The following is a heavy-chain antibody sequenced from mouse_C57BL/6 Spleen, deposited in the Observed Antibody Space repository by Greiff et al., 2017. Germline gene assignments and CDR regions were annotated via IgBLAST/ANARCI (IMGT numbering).Heavy chain of an antibody. V-gene: IGHV1-52*01. CDR2: IDPSDSDT. Sequence: QVQLKQSGAELVRPGSSVKLSCKASGYTFTSYWMHWVKQRPIQGLEWIGNIDPSDSDTHSNQKFKDKATLTVAKSSSNAYMQLSSLKSEDSAVYYSVTAQATYDWGKGTTLTVSS. CDR3: VTAQATYD. D-gene: IGHD3-2*02. CDR1: GYTFTSYW. J-gene: IGHJ2*01.